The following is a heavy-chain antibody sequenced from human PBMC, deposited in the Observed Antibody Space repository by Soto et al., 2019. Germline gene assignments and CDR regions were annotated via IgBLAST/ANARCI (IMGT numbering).Heavy chain of an antibody. CDR2: ISYDGSNK. CDR1: GFTFSSYG. D-gene: IGHD3-16*01. CDR3: AKGGFDP. V-gene: IGHV3-30*18. Sequence: PGGSLRLSCAASGFTFSSYGMHWVRQAPGKGLEWVAVISYDGSNKYYADSVKGRFTISRDNSKNTLYLQMNSLSAEDTAVYYCAKGGFDPWGQGTLVTVSS. J-gene: IGHJ5*02.